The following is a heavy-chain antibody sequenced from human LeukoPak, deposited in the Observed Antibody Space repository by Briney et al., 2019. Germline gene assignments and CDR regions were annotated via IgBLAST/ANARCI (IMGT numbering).Heavy chain of an antibody. CDR2: IYDSGST. D-gene: IGHD6-13*01. CDR3: ARSRGSSWYIRYFDY. V-gene: IGHV4-59*12. CDR1: GGSISSYY. J-gene: IGHJ4*02. Sequence: SETLSLTCTVSGGSISSYYWSWIRQPPGKGLEWIGYIYDSGSTNYNPSLKSRVTISVDTSKNQFSLKLSSVTAADTAVYYCARSRGSSWYIRYFDYWGQGTLVTVSS.